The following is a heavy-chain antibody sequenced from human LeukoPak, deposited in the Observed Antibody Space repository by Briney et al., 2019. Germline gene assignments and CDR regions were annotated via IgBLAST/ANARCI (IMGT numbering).Heavy chain of an antibody. J-gene: IGHJ4*02. CDR3: ASPYSSGWSFDY. V-gene: IGHV1-69*05. D-gene: IGHD6-19*01. CDR1: GGTFSSYA. CDR2: IILIFGTA. Sequence: GASVKVSCKASGGTFSSYAISWVRQAPGQGLEWMGRIILIFGTANYAQKFQGRVTITTDESTSTAYMELSSLRSEDTAVYYCASPYSSGWSFDYWGQGTLVTVSS.